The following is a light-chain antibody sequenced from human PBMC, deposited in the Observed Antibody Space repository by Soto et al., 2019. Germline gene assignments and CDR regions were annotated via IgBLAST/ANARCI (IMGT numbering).Light chain of an antibody. CDR1: SSDIGAFNL. J-gene: IGLJ1*01. V-gene: IGLV2-14*03. CDR3: SSFTSASTRI. CDR2: GVT. Sequence: QSALTQPASVSGSPGQSISIPCTGTSSDIGAFNLVSWYQQHPGKAPKVLISGVTNRPSGVDYRFSGSKSGNTASLIISGRRPYDEADYYCSSFTSASTRIFGTGSKLTVL.